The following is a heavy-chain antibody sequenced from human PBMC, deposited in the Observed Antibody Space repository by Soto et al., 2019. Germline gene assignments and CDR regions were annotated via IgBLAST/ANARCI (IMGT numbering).Heavy chain of an antibody. J-gene: IGHJ6*02. CDR3: ARQVVPAAMYYYYYGMDV. V-gene: IGHV5-10-1*01. D-gene: IGHD2-2*01. CDR1: GYSFTSYW. CDR2: IDPSDSYT. Sequence: GESLKLSCKGSGYSFTSYWISWVRQMPGKGLEWMGRIDPSDSYTNYSPSFQGHVTISADKSISTAYLQWSSLKASDTAMYYCARQVVPAAMYYYYYGMDVWGQGTTVTVSS.